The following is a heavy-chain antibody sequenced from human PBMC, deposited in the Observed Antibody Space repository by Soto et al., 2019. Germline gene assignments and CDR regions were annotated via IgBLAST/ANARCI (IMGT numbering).Heavy chain of an antibody. Sequence: ASVKVSCKASGYTFTSYDINWVRQATGQGLEWMGWMNTNSGNTGYAQKFQGRVTMTRNTSISTAYMELSSLRSEDTAVYYCASSTGDSPDAFDIWGQGTMVTVS. CDR3: ASSTGDSPDAFDI. V-gene: IGHV1-8*01. CDR2: MNTNSGNT. CDR1: GYTFTSYD. D-gene: IGHD7-27*01. J-gene: IGHJ3*02.